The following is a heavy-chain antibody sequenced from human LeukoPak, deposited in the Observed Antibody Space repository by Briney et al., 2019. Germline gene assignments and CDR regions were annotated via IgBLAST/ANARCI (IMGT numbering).Heavy chain of an antibody. V-gene: IGHV3-23*01. CDR1: GFTFSSHG. J-gene: IGHJ2*01. D-gene: IGHD1-20*01. CDR2: IVGGAGGT. CDR3: AKDRPNWNDVYGYFDL. Sequence: PGGTLRLSCAASGFTFSSHGMSWVRQAPGKGLEWVSGIVGGAGGTYYADSVKGRFTISRDNSKNTLYLQMNSLRAEDTAVYYCAKDRPNWNDVYGYFDLWGRGTLVTVSS.